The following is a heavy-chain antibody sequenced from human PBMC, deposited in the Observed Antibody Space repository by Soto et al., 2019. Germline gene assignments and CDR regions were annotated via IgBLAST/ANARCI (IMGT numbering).Heavy chain of an antibody. CDR2: ISGSGGST. V-gene: IGHV3-23*01. CDR3: AKDRDNWNYGNYYYYMDV. D-gene: IGHD1-7*01. Sequence: GGSLRLSCAASGFTFSSYAMSWVRQAPGKGLEWVSAISGSGGSTYYADSVKGRFTISRDNSKNTLYLQMNSLRAEDTAVYYCAKDRDNWNYGNYYYYMDVWGKGTTVTVSS. J-gene: IGHJ6*03. CDR1: GFTFSSYA.